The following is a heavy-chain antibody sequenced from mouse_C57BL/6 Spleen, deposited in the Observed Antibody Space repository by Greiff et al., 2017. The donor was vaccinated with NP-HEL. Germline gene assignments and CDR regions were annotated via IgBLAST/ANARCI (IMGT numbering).Heavy chain of an antibody. CDR1: GFSLSTFGMG. D-gene: IGHD1-1*01. CDR2: IWWDDDK. CDR3: ARMDYGSSYGYFDY. V-gene: IGHV8-8*01. Sequence: QVQLQQSGPGILQPSQTLSLTCSFSGFSLSTFGMGVGWIRQPSGKGLEWLAHIWWDDDKYYNPALKSRLTISKDTSKNQVFLKIANVDTADTATYYCARMDYGSSYGYFDYWGQGTTLTVSS. J-gene: IGHJ2*01.